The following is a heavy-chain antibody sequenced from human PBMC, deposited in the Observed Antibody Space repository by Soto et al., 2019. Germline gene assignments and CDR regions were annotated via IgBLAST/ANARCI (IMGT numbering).Heavy chain of an antibody. CDR3: ARHHGPTTSENWFDP. Sequence: QVHLVQSGVEVKTPGASVKVSCKASGYTFFTYDISWVRRAPGQGLEWMGWISTYSGDTKYAQKFQGRVAMTTDTSTTTAYLELRSLRSDDTAVYYCARHHGPTTSENWFDPWGQGTLVTVSS. CDR1: GYTFFTYD. D-gene: IGHD5-12*01. CDR2: ISTYSGDT. J-gene: IGHJ5*02. V-gene: IGHV1-18*01.